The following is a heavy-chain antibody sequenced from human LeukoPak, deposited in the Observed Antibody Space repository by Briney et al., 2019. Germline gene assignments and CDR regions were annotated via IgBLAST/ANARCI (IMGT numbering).Heavy chain of an antibody. CDR1: GGSISTSNYY. CDR2: IFYSGST. Sequence: SETLSLTCTVSGGSISTSNYYWGWIRQPPGKGLEWIGNIFYSGSTYYSPSLRSRVTISLDTSRNQFSLKLSSVTAADTAVYYCARGRLQFPDFGYWGQGTLVTVSS. D-gene: IGHD5-24*01. V-gene: IGHV4-39*07. CDR3: ARGRLQFPDFGY. J-gene: IGHJ4*02.